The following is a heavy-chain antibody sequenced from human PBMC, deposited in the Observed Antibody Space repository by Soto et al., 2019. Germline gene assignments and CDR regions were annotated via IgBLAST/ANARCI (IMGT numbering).Heavy chain of an antibody. CDR3: AREAGDTAMEYFDY. CDR1: GGSFSGYY. V-gene: IGHV4-34*01. J-gene: IGHJ4*02. CDR2: INHSGST. D-gene: IGHD5-18*01. Sequence: KPSETLSLTCAVYGGSFSGYYWSWIRQPPGKGLEWIGEINHSGSTNYNPSLKSRVTISVDTSKNQFSLKLSSVTAADTAVYYCAREAGDTAMEYFDYWGQGTLVTVSS.